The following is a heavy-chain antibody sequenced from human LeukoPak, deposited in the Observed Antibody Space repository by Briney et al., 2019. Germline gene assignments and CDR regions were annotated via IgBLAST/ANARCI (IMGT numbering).Heavy chain of an antibody. CDR3: ARAYPTTYYYDSSGHFDY. CDR2: IYYSGST. CDR1: GGSISSYY. Sequence: SETLSLTCTVSGGSISSYYWSWIRQPPGKGLEWIGYIYYSGSTNYNPSLKSRVTISVDTSKNQFSLKLSSVTAADTAVYYCARAYPTTYYYDSSGHFDYWGQGTLVTVSS. V-gene: IGHV4-59*01. D-gene: IGHD3-22*01. J-gene: IGHJ4*02.